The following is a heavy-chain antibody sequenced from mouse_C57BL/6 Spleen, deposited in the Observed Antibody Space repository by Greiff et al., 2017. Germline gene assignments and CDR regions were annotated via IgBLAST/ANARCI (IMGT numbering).Heavy chain of an antibody. D-gene: IGHD1-1*01. J-gene: IGHJ1*03. V-gene: IGHV5-9-1*02. CDR2: ISSGGDYI. CDR1: GFTFSSYA. Sequence: EVQVVESGEGLVKPGGSLKLSCAASGFTFSSYAMSWVRQTPEKRLEWVAYISSGGDYIYYADTVKGRFTISRDNARNTLYLQMSSLKSEDTAMYYCTGLLLRSYWYFDVWGTGTTVTVSS. CDR3: TGLLLRSYWYFDV.